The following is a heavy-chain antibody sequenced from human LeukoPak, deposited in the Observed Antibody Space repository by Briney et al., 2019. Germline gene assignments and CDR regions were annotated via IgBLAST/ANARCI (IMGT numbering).Heavy chain of an antibody. CDR3: AREISSGWYGDYFDY. CDR2: IKQDGSEK. CDR1: GFTFSSYW. V-gene: IGHV3-7*01. J-gene: IGHJ4*02. Sequence: GGSLRLSCVASGFTFSSYWMSWVRQAPGKGLEWVANIKQDGSEKYYVGSVKGRFTISRDNAKNSLYLQMNSLRAEDTAVYYCAREISSGWYGDYFDYWGQGALVTVSS. D-gene: IGHD6-19*01.